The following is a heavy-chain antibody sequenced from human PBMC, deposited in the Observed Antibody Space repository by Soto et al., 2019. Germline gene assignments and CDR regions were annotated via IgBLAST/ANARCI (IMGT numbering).Heavy chain of an antibody. CDR1: GFTFTSSA. CDR2: IVVGSGNT. D-gene: IGHD2-15*01. CDR3: AAGGRFTGASWWYYGMDV. V-gene: IGHV1-58*01. J-gene: IGHJ6*01. Sequence: SVKVSCKASGFTFTSSAVQWVRQARGQRLEWIGWIVVGSGNTNYAQKFQERVTITRDMSTSTAYMELSSLRSEDTAVYYCAAGGRFTGASWWYYGMDVWGQGTTVTVSS.